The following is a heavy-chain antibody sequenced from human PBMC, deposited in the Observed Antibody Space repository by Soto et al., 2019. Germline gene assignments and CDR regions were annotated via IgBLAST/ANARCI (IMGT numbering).Heavy chain of an antibody. CDR1: GFTFSSYG. V-gene: IGHV3-33*01. J-gene: IGHJ4*02. CDR3: ARGEDIVLVPAAQLTIFGVIDY. D-gene: IGHD2-2*01. Sequence: GGSLRLSCAPSGFTFSSYGMDWVRQAPGKGLEWVAVIWYDGSNKYYADSVKGRFTISRDNSKNTLYLQMNSLRAEDTAVYYCARGEDIVLVPAAQLTIFGVIDYWGQGTLVTVSS. CDR2: IWYDGSNK.